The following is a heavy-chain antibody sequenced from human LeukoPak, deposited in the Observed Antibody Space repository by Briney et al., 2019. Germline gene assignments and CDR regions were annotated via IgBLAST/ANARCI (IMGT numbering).Heavy chain of an antibody. D-gene: IGHD3-10*01. CDR1: GYTFTSSA. V-gene: IGHV1-3*01. J-gene: IGHJ4*02. CDR3: ARGDFRDYGFADD. Sequence: ASVKVSCKASGYTFTSSAMHWVRQAPGQRLEWMGWINAGNGNTKYSQKFQGRVTITRDTSASTAYMELSSLRSEDTAVYYCARGDFRDYGFADDWGQGTLVTVSS. CDR2: INAGNGNT.